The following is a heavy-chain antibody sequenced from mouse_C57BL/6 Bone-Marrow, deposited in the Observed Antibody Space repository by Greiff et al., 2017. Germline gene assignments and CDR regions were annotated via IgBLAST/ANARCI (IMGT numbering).Heavy chain of an antibody. V-gene: IGHV1-81*01. CDR1: GYTFTSYG. Sequence: QVQLQQSGAELARPGASVKLSCKASGYTFTSYGISWVKQRTGQGLEWIGEIYPRSGNTYYNEKFKGKATLNADKSSSTAYMELRSLTSEDSAVYFCARSVYYYGLYYAMDYWGQGTSVTVSS. D-gene: IGHD1-1*01. CDR3: ARSVYYYGLYYAMDY. J-gene: IGHJ4*01. CDR2: IYPRSGNT.